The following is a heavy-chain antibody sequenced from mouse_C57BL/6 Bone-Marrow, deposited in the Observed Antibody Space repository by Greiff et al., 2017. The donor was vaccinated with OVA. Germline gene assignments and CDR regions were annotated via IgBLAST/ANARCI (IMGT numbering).Heavy chain of an antibody. Sequence: EVKLMESGGGLVKPGGSLKLSCAASGFTFSSYAMSWVRQTPEKRLEWVATISDGGSYTYYPDNVKGRFTISRDNAKNNLYLQMSHLKSEDTAMYYCARVYYDYDVWYFDVWGTGTTVTVSS. CDR2: ISDGGSYT. V-gene: IGHV5-4*03. CDR1: GFTFSSYA. D-gene: IGHD2-4*01. J-gene: IGHJ1*03. CDR3: ARVYYDYDVWYFDV.